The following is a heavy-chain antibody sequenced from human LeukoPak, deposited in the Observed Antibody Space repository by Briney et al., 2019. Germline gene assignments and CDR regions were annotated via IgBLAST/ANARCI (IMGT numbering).Heavy chain of an antibody. D-gene: IGHD1-26*01. CDR2: ISGSGGST. CDR1: GFTFSSYA. V-gene: IGHV3-23*01. J-gene: IGHJ4*02. CDR3: AKDPPVGRTYFDY. Sequence: GGSLRLSCAASGFTFSSYAMSWVRQAPGKGLEWVSAISGSGGSTYYAGSVKGRFTTSRDNSKNTLYLQMNSLRAEDTAVYYCAKDPPVGRTYFDYWGQGTLVTVSS.